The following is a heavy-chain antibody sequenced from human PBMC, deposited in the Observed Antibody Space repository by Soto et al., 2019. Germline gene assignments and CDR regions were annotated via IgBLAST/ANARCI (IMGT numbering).Heavy chain of an antibody. J-gene: IGHJ6*02. CDR2: IYYSVST. CDR3: ARPSGSYSYYYGMDV. D-gene: IGHD1-26*01. CDR1: GASIRSFF. Sequence: SETLSLTCTVSGASIRSFFWTWIRQPPGRGLEWIGNIYYSVSTNYNPSLKNRVTMSVDTSKNQFSLMLISVTAADTAVYFFARPSGSYSYYYGMDVWGQGTTVTVSS. V-gene: IGHV4-59*01.